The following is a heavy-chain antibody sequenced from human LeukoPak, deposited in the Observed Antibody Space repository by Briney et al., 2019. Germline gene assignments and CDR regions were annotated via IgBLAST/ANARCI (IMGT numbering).Heavy chain of an antibody. CDR1: GGSISSNIYY. D-gene: IGHD6-13*01. CDR2: ISYSGST. CDR3: ARHGGAAAGRNFDY. J-gene: IGHJ4*02. Sequence: LETLSLTCTVSGGSISSNIYYWGWIRQPPGKRLEWIGSISYSGSTYYNPSLKSRVTISVDTSKNQFSLKLSSVTATDTAVYYCARHGGAAAGRNFDYWGQGTLVTVSS. V-gene: IGHV4-39*01.